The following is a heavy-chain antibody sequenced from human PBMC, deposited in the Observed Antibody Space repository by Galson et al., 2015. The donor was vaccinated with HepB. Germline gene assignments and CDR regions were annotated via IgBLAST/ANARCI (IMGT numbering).Heavy chain of an antibody. D-gene: IGHD3-3*01. Sequence: LRLSCAASGFTLRSYAMHWVRQAPGKRLEWVAIVSYDGTNRYYADSVKGRFTISRDNSKNTLYLQMNSLRTEATAVYYCARGRPIFGAVIEVAEYFHHWGQGTLVTVSS. J-gene: IGHJ1*01. V-gene: IGHV3-30*04. CDR3: ARGRPIFGAVIEVAEYFHH. CDR2: VSYDGTNR. CDR1: GFTLRSYA.